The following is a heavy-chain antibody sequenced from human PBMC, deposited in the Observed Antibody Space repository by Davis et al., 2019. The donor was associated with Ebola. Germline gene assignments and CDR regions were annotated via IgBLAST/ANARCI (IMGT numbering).Heavy chain of an antibody. CDR2: ISKTSVYT. CDR1: GFTSSGFTFSDHD. V-gene: IGHV3-21*01. J-gene: IGHJ4*02. Sequence: GESLKISCAASGFTSSGFTFSDHDMNWVRQAPGKGLEWVSTISKTSVYTYYAESVKGRFTISRDNAKNSLYLQMDGLRVEDTAVYYCASGLDYWGQGSLVTVSS. CDR3: ASGLDY.